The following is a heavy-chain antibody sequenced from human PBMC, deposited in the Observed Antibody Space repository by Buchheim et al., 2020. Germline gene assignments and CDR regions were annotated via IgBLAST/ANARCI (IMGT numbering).Heavy chain of an antibody. Sequence: QVQLVESGGGLVKPGGSLRLSCAASGFTFSSYGMHWVRQAPGKGLEWVAVISYDGSNKYYADSVKGRFTISRDNSKNTLYLQMNSLRAEDTAVYYCARGPHMHSGSQGWGQGTL. V-gene: IGHV3-30*03. J-gene: IGHJ4*02. D-gene: IGHD1-26*01. CDR3: ARGPHMHSGSQG. CDR2: ISYDGSNK. CDR1: GFTFSSYG.